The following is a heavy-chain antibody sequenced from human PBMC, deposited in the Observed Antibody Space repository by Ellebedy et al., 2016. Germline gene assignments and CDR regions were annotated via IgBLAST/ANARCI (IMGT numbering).Heavy chain of an antibody. V-gene: IGHV3-30-3*01. CDR1: GFTYA. J-gene: IGHJ4*02. CDR3: ARAYGIPAATLDY. CDR2: ISHDGSDR. Sequence: GESLKISXAVSGFTYAMHWVRQAPGKGLDWVAFISHDGSDRSYSDSVKGRFTISRDHSNNILYLQLNSLRTEDTALYYCARAYGIPAATLDYWGQGTLVTVSS. D-gene: IGHD2-2*01.